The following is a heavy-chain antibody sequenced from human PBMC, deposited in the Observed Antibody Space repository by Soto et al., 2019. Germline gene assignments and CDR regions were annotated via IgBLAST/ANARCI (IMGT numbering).Heavy chain of an antibody. Sequence: QVQLQESGPGLVKPSGSLSLTCAVSGDSITSKYSWNWVRQAPTKGLEWIGEIFHTGFTNYNPSLQSRVSISFDTSKNQFSLDVNSVTAADTAVYFCASALDFSSTGTMYIDKWCQGIVVTVSS. V-gene: IGHV4-4*02. CDR3: ASALDFSSTGTMYIDK. CDR2: IFHTGFT. D-gene: IGHD4-17*01. J-gene: IGHJ4*02. CDR1: GDSITSKYS.